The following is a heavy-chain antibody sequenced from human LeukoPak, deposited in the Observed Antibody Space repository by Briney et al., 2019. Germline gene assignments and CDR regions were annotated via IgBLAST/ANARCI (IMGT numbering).Heavy chain of an antibody. CDR3: ARSLTSGYSRAYDY. V-gene: IGHV3-48*01. D-gene: IGHD2-15*01. J-gene: IGHJ4*02. CDR2: ISSSSSTI. Sequence: GGSLRLSCAASGFTFSSYSMNWVRQAPGKGLEWVSYISSSSSTIYYADSVKGRFTISRDNAKNSLYLQVTRLRAEDTAVYYCARSLTSGYSRAYDYWGQGTLVTVSS. CDR1: GFTFSSYS.